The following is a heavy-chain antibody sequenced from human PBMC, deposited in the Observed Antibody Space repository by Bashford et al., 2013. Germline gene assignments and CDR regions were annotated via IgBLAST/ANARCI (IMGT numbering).Heavy chain of an antibody. D-gene: IGHD6-13*01. CDR1: GGSISSYY. Sequence: SETLSLTCTVSGGSISSYYWSWIRQPPGKGLEWIGYIYYSGSTNYNPSLKSRVTISVDTSKNQFSLKLSSVTAADTAVYYCARGGIAAAGLSRGWDWFDPWGQGTLVTVSS. J-gene: IGHJ5*02. CDR3: ARGGIAAAGLSRGWDWFDP. V-gene: IGHV4-59*12. CDR2: IYYSGST.